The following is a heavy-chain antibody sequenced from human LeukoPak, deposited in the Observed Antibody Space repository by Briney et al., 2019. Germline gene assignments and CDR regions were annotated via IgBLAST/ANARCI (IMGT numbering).Heavy chain of an antibody. J-gene: IGHJ4*02. V-gene: IGHV3-30*18. CDR3: AKAKSYSSGSSGY. CDR2: ISYDGSTI. D-gene: IGHD5-18*01. CDR1: GFTFSSYD. Sequence: GGSLRLSCAASGFTFSSYDMHWVRQAPGKGLEWVAVISYDGSTIYYADSVKGRFTISRDNSKNTLYLQTNSLEAEDTAVYYCAKAKSYSSGSSGYWGQGTPVTVSS.